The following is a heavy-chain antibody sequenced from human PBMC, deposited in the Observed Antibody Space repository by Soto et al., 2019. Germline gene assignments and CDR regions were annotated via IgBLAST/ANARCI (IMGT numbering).Heavy chain of an antibody. CDR2: IWYEGSNK. CDR1: GFTFSSYG. CDR3: ARDSANDYVWGSYRYYYYGMDV. J-gene: IGHJ6*02. D-gene: IGHD3-16*02. Sequence: QVQLVQSGGGVVQPGRSLRLSCAASGFTFSSYGMHWVRQAPGKGLEWVAVIWYEGSNKYYADSVKGRFTISRDNSKNTLYQQMNSMRAEDTAVYYCARDSANDYVWGSYRYYYYGMDVWGQGTKVTVSS. V-gene: IGHV3-33*01.